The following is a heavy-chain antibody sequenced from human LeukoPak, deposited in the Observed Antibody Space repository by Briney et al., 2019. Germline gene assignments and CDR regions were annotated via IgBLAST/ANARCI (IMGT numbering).Heavy chain of an antibody. D-gene: IGHD2-2*01. CDR3: VKKGSTSLYYFDY. CDR1: GFTFSSYG. Sequence: GGSLRLSCAASGFTFSSYGIHWVRQAPGKGLEWVAFIRYDGSNKYYADSVKGRFTISRDNSKNTLCLQMNSLRAEDTAVYYCVKKGSTSLYYFDYWGQGTLVTVSS. CDR2: IRYDGSNK. V-gene: IGHV3-30*02. J-gene: IGHJ4*02.